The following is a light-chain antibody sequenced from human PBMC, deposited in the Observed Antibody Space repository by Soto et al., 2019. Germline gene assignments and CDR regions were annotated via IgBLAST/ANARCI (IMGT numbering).Light chain of an antibody. V-gene: IGKV3-15*01. Sequence: EIVMTQSPATLSVSPGETATLSCRASQSVGSAVAWYQHKPGQAPRLLIVGASIRATGVPGRFSGGGSGTEFTLTISNLQSEDFAVYYCQQYRNWPPLTFGGGTTAEFK. CDR1: QSVGSA. J-gene: IGKJ4*01. CDR3: QQYRNWPPLT. CDR2: GAS.